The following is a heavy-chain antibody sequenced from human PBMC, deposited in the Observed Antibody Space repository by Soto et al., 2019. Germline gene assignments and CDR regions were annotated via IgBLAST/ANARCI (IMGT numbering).Heavy chain of an antibody. V-gene: IGHV4-30-4*01. CDR3: ARDRESNYYDSSGYYSGYYYGMDV. J-gene: IGHJ6*02. D-gene: IGHD3-22*01. CDR1: GGSISSGDYY. Sequence: ASETLSLTSTVSGGSISSGDYYWSWIRQPPGKGLEWIGYIYYSGSTYYNPSLKSRVTISVDTSKNQFSLKLSSVTAADTAVYYCARDRESNYYDSSGYYSGYYYGMDVWGQGTTVTVSS. CDR2: IYYSGST.